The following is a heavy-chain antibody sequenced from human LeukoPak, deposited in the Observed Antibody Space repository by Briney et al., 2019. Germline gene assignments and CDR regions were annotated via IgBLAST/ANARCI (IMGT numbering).Heavy chain of an antibody. Sequence: GSLRLSCAASGFTFSSYEMNWVRQAPGKGLEWVSYISSSGSTIYYADSVKGRFTNSRDNAKNSLYLQMNSLRVEDTAVYYCARDETVTTLGKEAWGQGTLVTVSS. CDR2: ISSSGSTI. CDR3: ARDETVTTLGKEA. CDR1: GFTFSSYE. D-gene: IGHD4-17*01. J-gene: IGHJ5*02. V-gene: IGHV3-48*03.